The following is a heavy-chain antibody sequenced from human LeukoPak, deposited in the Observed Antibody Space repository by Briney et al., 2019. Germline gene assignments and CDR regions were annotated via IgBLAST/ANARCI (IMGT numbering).Heavy chain of an antibody. D-gene: IGHD5-18*01. CDR2: IYYSGST. CDR3: ARDGGYSYGYYYYMDV. Sequence: SETLSLTCTVSGGSISSYYWSWIRQPPGKGLEWIGYIYYSGSTNYNPSLKSRVTISVDTSKNQFSLKLSPVTAADTAVYYCARDGGYSYGYYYYMDVWGKGTTVTVSS. CDR1: GGSISSYY. J-gene: IGHJ6*03. V-gene: IGHV4-59*01.